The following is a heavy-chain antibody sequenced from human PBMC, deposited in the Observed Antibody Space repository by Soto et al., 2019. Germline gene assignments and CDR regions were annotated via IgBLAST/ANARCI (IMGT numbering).Heavy chain of an antibody. Sequence: PSETLSLTCTVSGGSISSGGYYWSWIRQHPGKCLEWIGYIYYSGSTYYNPSLKSRVTISVDTSKNQFSLKLSSVTAADTAVYYCARDRVSRGYSYGFDYWGQGTLVTVSS. CDR2: IYYSGST. CDR1: GGSISSGGYY. CDR3: ARDRVSRGYSYGFDY. D-gene: IGHD5-18*01. J-gene: IGHJ4*02. V-gene: IGHV4-31*03.